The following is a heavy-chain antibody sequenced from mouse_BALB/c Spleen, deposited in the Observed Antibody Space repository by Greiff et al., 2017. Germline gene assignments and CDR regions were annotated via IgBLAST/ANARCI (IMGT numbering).Heavy chain of an antibody. CDR1: GFIFTDYY. Sequence: EVMLVESGGGLVQPGGSLRLSCATSGFIFTDYYMSWVRQPPGKALEWLGFIRNKANGYTTEYSSSVKGRFTISRDNSQSILYLQMNTLRAEDSATYYCASHDYGGGFAYWGQGTLVTVSA. CDR2: IRNKANGYTT. CDR3: ASHDYGGGFAY. J-gene: IGHJ3*01. D-gene: IGHD2-4*01. V-gene: IGHV7-3*02.